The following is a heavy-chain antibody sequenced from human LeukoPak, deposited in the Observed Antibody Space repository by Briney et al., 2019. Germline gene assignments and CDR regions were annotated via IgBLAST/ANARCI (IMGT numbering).Heavy chain of an antibody. CDR3: ARIPNRNTYYDFWSDDFDP. D-gene: IGHD3-3*01. CDR1: GYTFTGYY. CDR2: INPNSGGT. V-gene: IGHV1-2*02. J-gene: IGHJ5*02. Sequence: GASVKVSCKASGYTFTGYYMHWVRQAPGQGLEWMGWINPNSGGTNYAQKLQGRVTMTTDTSTSTAYMELRSLRSDDTAVYYCARIPNRNTYYDFWSDDFDPWGQGTLVTVSS.